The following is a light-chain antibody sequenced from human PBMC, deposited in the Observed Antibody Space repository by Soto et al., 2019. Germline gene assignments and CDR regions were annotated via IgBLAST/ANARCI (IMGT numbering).Light chain of an antibody. Sequence: EIVLTQSPATLSLSPGERATLSCRASQSVSSYLAWYQQKPGPAPRLLIYDASNRATGIPARFSGSGSGTGFTLTISSLVPEDFAVYYCQQRSNWPPYTFGQGTKLEIK. CDR3: QQRSNWPPYT. CDR2: DAS. V-gene: IGKV3-11*01. CDR1: QSVSSY. J-gene: IGKJ2*01.